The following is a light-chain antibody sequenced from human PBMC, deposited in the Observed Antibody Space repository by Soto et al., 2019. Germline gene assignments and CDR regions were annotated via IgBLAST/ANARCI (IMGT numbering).Light chain of an antibody. Sequence: GDRVTITCRASQSISSWSAWYQQKPGKAPTLLIYDASSLESGVPSRSSGSGCGTEFTLAISSLQPDDFATYYCQQYNSYSPYTFGQGTKLEIK. V-gene: IGKV1-5*01. CDR3: QQYNSYSPYT. CDR2: DAS. J-gene: IGKJ2*01. CDR1: QSISSW.